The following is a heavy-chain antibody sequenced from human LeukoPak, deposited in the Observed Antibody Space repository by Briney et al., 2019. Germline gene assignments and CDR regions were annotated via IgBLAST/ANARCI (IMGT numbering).Heavy chain of an antibody. CDR2: ISGGGGST. J-gene: IGHJ4*02. D-gene: IGHD4-17*01. CDR3: AKDYGDYEVYFDY. V-gene: IGHV3-23*01. Sequence: GGSLRLSCAASGFTFSSYAMSWVRQAPGKGLEWVSAISGGGGSTYYADSVKGRFTISRDNSKNTLYLQMNGLRAEDTAVYYCAKDYGDYEVYFDYWGQGTLVTVSS. CDR1: GFTFSSYA.